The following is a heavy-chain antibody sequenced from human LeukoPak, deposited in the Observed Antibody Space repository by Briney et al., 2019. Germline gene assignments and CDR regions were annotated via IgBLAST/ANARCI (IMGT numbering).Heavy chain of an antibody. CDR3: ARGLLHFSLYMDV. J-gene: IGHJ6*03. D-gene: IGHD2-15*01. CDR2: IYYSGST. CDR1: GGSISSSSYY. Sequence: PSETLSLTCTVSGGSISSSSYYWGWIRQPPGKGLEWIGYIYYSGSTNYNPSLKSRVTISVDTSKNQFSLKLSSVTAADTAVYYCARGLLHFSLYMDVWGKGTTVTISS. V-gene: IGHV4-61*05.